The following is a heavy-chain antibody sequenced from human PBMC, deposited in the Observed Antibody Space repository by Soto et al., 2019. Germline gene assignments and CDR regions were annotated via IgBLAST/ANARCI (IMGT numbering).Heavy chain of an antibody. J-gene: IGHJ4*02. CDR3: AKSPPAVAGYFDY. Sequence: QVQLVESGGGVVQPGRSLRLSCAASGFTFSSSGMHWVRQAPGKGLEWVAVTSFDGSSGYYADSVRGRFTISRDNSNNPLYLKVNSLRAEDTAVYYCAKSPPAVAGYFDYWGQGTLVTVSS. CDR2: TSFDGSSG. V-gene: IGHV3-30*18. D-gene: IGHD6-19*01. CDR1: GFTFSSSG.